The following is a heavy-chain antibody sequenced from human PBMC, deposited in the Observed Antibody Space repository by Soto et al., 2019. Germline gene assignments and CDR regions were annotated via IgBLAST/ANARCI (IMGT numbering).Heavy chain of an antibody. CDR2: IIPIFGTA. J-gene: IGHJ6*02. Sequence: QVQLVQSGAEVKKPGSSVKVSCKASGGTFSSYAISWVRQAPGQGLEWMGGIIPIFGTANYAQKFQGRVTITADESTSTAYMELSSLRSGDTAVYYCARGNLVPAAPYYYYGMDVWGQGTTVTVSS. CDR1: GGTFSSYA. CDR3: ARGNLVPAAPYYYYGMDV. D-gene: IGHD2-2*01. V-gene: IGHV1-69*01.